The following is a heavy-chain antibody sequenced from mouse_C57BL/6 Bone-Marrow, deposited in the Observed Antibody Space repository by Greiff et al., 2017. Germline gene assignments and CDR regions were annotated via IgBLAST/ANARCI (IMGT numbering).Heavy chain of an antibody. CDR1: GYTFTDYY. D-gene: IGHD1-1*01. CDR2: INPYNGGT. V-gene: IGHV1-19*01. CDR3: AREITTVVATPLYWYFDG. J-gene: IGHJ1*03. Sequence: VQLKQSGPVLVKPGASVKMSCKASGYTFTDYYMNWVKQSPGKSLEWIGVINPYNGGTSYNQKFKGKATLTVDKSSSTAYMELNSLTSEDSAVXYCAREITTVVATPLYWYFDGWGTGTTVTVSS.